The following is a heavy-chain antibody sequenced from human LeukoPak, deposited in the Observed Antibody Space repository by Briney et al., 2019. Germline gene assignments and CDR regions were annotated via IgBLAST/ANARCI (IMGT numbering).Heavy chain of an antibody. CDR2: ISSSSSYI. CDR1: GFTFSSYS. CDR3: ARGVAVAGNDY. Sequence: GGSLRLSCTASGFTFSSYSMNWVRQAPGKGLEWVSSISSSSSYIYYADSVKGRFTISRDNAKNSLYLQMNSLRAEDTAVYYCARGVAVAGNDYWGQGTLVTVSS. V-gene: IGHV3-21*01. D-gene: IGHD6-19*01. J-gene: IGHJ4*02.